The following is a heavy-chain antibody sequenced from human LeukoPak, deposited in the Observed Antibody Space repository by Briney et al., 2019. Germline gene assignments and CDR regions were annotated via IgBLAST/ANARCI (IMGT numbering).Heavy chain of an antibody. CDR2: IYSGGST. J-gene: IGHJ4*02. CDR1: GFTVSSNY. CDR3: ATEVVTPSRRVDY. V-gene: IGHV3-53*01. D-gene: IGHD4-23*01. Sequence: GGSLRLSCAASGFTVSSNYMSWVRQAPGKGLEWVSVIYSGGSTYYADSVKGRFTISRDNSKNTLYLQMNSLRAEDTDVYYCATEVVTPSRRVDYWGQGTLVTVSS.